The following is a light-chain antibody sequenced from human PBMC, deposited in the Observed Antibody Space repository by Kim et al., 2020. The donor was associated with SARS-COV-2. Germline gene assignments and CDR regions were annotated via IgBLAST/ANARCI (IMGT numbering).Light chain of an antibody. J-gene: IGLJ1*01. CDR3: QAWDSSTEV. Sequence: SVSPGQTASITCSGNKLGDKYACWYQQKPGQSPVLVIYQASKRPSGIPERFSGSTSGNTATLTISGTQAMDEADYYCQAWDSSTEVFGTGTKVTVL. CDR2: QAS. V-gene: IGLV3-1*01. CDR1: KLGDKY.